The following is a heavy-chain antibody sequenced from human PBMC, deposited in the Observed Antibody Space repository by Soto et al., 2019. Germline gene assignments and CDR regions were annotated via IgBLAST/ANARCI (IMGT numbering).Heavy chain of an antibody. CDR1: GFTFSSYG. V-gene: IGHV3-33*01. CDR3: ARDVRRFGYYYYYYGMDV. J-gene: IGHJ6*02. D-gene: IGHD3-10*01. CDR2: IWYDGSNK. Sequence: PVGSLRLSCAASGFTFSSYGMHWVRQAPGKGLEWVAVIWYDGSNKYYADSVKGRFTISRDNSKNTLYLQMNSLRAEDTAVYYCARDVRRFGYYYYYYGMDVWGQGTTVTVSS.